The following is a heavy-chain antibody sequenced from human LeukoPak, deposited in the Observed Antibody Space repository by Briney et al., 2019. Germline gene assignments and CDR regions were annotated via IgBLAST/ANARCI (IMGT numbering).Heavy chain of an antibody. V-gene: IGHV3-23*01. CDR3: AFSRNGMALSYFDY. J-gene: IGHJ4*02. Sequence: GGSLRLSCAASGFTFSSYAMSWVRQDPGKGLEWVSAISGSGGSTYYADSVKGRFTISRDNSKNTLYLQMNSLRVEDTAVYYCAFSRNGMALSYFDYWGQGTLVTVSS. CDR2: ISGSGGST. CDR1: GFTFSSYA. D-gene: IGHD1-1*01.